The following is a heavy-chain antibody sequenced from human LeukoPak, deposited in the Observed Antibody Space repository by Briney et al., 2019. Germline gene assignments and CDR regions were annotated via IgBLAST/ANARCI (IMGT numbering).Heavy chain of an antibody. Sequence: GGSLRLSCAASGFTFTSHSMNWVRQAPRKGLEWISYISDSSRTVYYADSVKGRFIISRDNAKNSLYLQMNSLRAEDTAVYYCARVRTAARPEDYWGQGTLVTVSS. V-gene: IGHV3-48*04. J-gene: IGHJ4*02. D-gene: IGHD6-6*01. CDR3: ARVRTAARPEDY. CDR1: GFTFTSHS. CDR2: ISDSSRTV.